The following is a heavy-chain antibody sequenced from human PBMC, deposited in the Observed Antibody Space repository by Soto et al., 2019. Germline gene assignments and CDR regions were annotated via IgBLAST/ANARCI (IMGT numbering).Heavy chain of an antibody. CDR2: ISSSSSYI. CDR3: ARDLDGYNQGEYFQY. D-gene: IGHD5-12*01. V-gene: IGHV3-21*01. CDR1: GFTFSSYS. Sequence: GGSLRLSCAASGFTFSSYSMNWVRQAPGKGLEWVSSISSSSSYIYYADSVKGRFTISRDNAKNSLYLQMNSLRAEDTAVYYCARDLDGYNQGEYFQYWGQGTLVTVSS. J-gene: IGHJ1*01.